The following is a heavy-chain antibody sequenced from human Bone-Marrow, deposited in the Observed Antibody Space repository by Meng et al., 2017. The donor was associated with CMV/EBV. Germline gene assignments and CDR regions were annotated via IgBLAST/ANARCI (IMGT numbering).Heavy chain of an antibody. Sequence: SLKISCAASGFTFDDYAMHWVRQAPGKGLEWVSGISWNSGSIDYAGSVKGRFIISRDNAKKTLYLQMNTLRIEDTALYYCARAQKSALMTGMGVWGQGTTVTVSS. CDR2: ISWNSGSI. V-gene: IGHV3-9*01. J-gene: IGHJ6*02. CDR1: GFTFDDYA. D-gene: IGHD3-3*01. CDR3: ARAQKSALMTGMGV.